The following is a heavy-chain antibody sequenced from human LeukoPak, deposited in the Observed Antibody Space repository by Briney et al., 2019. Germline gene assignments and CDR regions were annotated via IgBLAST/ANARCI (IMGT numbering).Heavy chain of an antibody. J-gene: IGHJ4*02. CDR3: ARQELYYGSGNDY. Sequence: PSETLSLTCTVSGGSISSSSYYWGWIRQPPGKGLEWIGRIYTSGSTNYNPSLKSRVTISVDTSKNQFSLKLSSVTAADTAVYYCARQELYYGSGNDYWGQGTLVTVSS. CDR2: IYTSGST. CDR1: GGSISSSSYY. D-gene: IGHD3-10*01. V-gene: IGHV4-39*01.